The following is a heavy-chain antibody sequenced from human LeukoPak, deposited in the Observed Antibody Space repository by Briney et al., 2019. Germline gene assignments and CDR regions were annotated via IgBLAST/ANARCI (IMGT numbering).Heavy chain of an antibody. CDR1: GGSISSHY. J-gene: IGHJ5*02. V-gene: IGHV4-59*11. Sequence: PSETLSLTCTVSGGSISSHYWSWIRQPPGKGLEWIGYIYYSGSTNYTPSLKSRVTISVDTSKNQFSLKLSSVTAADTAVYYCARMELITMVRGVTGWFDPWGQGTLVTVSS. CDR3: ARMELITMVRGVTGWFDP. D-gene: IGHD3-10*01. CDR2: IYYSGST.